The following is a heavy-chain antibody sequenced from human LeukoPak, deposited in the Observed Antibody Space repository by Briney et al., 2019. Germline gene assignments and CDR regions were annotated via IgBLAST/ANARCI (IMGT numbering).Heavy chain of an antibody. D-gene: IGHD6-19*01. CDR3: AKGPSVAGLAYYMDV. J-gene: IGHJ6*03. V-gene: IGHV3-9*01. CDR2: ISWNSGSI. CDR1: GFTFDDYA. Sequence: GGSLRLSCAASGFTFDDYAMHWVRQAPGKGLEWVSGISWNSGSIGYADSVKGRFTISRDNAKNSLYLQMNSLRAEDTALYYCAKGPSVAGLAYYMDVWGKGTTVTVSS.